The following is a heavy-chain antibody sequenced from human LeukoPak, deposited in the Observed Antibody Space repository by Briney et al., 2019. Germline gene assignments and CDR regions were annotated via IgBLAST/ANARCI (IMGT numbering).Heavy chain of an antibody. CDR3: AREQVQAGWSYDFWSGYQYNWFDP. V-gene: IGHV1-18*01. J-gene: IGHJ5*02. CDR1: GGTFSSYA. D-gene: IGHD3-3*01. Sequence: ASVKVSCKASGGTFSSYAISWVRQAPGQGLERMGWISAYNGNTNYAQKLQGRVTMTTDTSTSTAYMELRSLRSDDTAVYYCAREQVQAGWSYDFWSGYQYNWFDPWGQGTLVTVSS. CDR2: ISAYNGNT.